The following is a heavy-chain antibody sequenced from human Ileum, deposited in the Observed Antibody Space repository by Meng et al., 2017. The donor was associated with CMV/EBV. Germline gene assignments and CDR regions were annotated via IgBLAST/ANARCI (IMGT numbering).Heavy chain of an antibody. D-gene: IGHD1-7*01. J-gene: IGHJ4*02. CDR1: GFNFANYG. Sequence: GESLKISCATSGFNFANYGIHWVRQAPGKGLVWVSRINSDGSSTSYADSVKGRFTISRDNAKNTLYLQMNSLRAEDTAVYYCARGSPQYNWNYGNYWGQGTLVTVSS. CDR3: ARGSPQYNWNYGNY. CDR2: INSDGSST. V-gene: IGHV3-74*01.